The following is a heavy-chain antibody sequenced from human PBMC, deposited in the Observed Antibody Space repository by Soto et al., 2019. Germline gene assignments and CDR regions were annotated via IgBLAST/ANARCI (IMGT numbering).Heavy chain of an antibody. CDR3: ARVIDSSAEGFDY. J-gene: IGHJ4*02. D-gene: IGHD3-22*01. V-gene: IGHV3-48*03. CDR2: ISSSGSTI. CDR1: GFTFSSYE. Sequence: HPVGSLRLSCAASGFTFSSYEMNWVRQAPGKGLEWVSYISSSGSTIYYADSVKGRFTISRDNAKNSLYLQMNSLRAEDTAVYYCARVIDSSAEGFDYWGQGTLVTVSS.